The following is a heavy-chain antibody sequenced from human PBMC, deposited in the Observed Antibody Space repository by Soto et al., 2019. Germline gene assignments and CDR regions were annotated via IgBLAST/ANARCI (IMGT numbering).Heavy chain of an antibody. CDR1: GFTFSSYA. CDR3: AKQYYYDSSGYWGYFDY. J-gene: IGHJ4*02. CDR2: ISGSGGST. Sequence: GGSLRLSCAASGFTFSSYAMSWIRQAPGKGLEWVSAISGSGGSTYYADSVKGRFTISRDNSKNTLYLQMNSLRAEDTAVYYCAKQYYYDSSGYWGYFDYWGQGPLVTVSS. V-gene: IGHV3-23*01. D-gene: IGHD3-22*01.